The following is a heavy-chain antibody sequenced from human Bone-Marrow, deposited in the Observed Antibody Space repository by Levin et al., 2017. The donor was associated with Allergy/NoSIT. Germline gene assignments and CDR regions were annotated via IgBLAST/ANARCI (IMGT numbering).Heavy chain of an antibody. CDR2: LFYGGDT. V-gene: IGHV4-39*01. Sequence: SQTLSLTCAVSGGSVRNSDYYWGWIRQPPGKGLEWVASLFYGGDTYYNSSLKSRVSISTDTSKNQVSLRLSSATPTDTAVYFCARHASAYDTLTASSYRVLWIDSWGRGTLVTVSS. CDR3: ARHASAYDTLTASSYRVLWIDS. CDR1: GGSVRNSDYY. D-gene: IGHD3-9*01. J-gene: IGHJ4*02.